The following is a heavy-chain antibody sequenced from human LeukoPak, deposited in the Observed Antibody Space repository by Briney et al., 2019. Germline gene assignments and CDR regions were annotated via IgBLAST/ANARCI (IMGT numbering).Heavy chain of an antibody. CDR1: SGSIGRSSHY. D-gene: IGHD1-14*01. V-gene: IGHV4-39*07. CDR2: IYYSGRT. J-gene: IGHJ6*04. CDR3: ARDVNHNMDV. Sequence: PSETLSLTCSVSSGSIGRSSHYWGWIRQPPGKGLEWIGSIYYSGRTYYNPSLKSRVTISVDTSKNQFSLKLSSVTAADTAVYYCARDVNHNMDVWGKGTTVFVSS.